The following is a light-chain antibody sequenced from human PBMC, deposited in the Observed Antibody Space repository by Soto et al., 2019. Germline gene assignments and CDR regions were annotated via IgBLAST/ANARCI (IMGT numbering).Light chain of an antibody. Sequence: DIQMTQSPSSLSTSVGDRVTITCRASQGISNYLAWYQQKPGKVPKLLIYSASTLQSGVPSRFSGSGSGTDFTLTISSLQPEDVAAYYCQKFDSAPYTFGQGTKLEIK. V-gene: IGKV1-27*01. CDR1: QGISNY. CDR2: SAS. CDR3: QKFDSAPYT. J-gene: IGKJ2*01.